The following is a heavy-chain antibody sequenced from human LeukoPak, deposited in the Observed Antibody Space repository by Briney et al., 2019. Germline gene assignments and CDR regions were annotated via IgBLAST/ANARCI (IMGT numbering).Heavy chain of an antibody. J-gene: IGHJ3*01. CDR2: IDNDAINT. CDR1: GFTVSSNY. D-gene: IGHD2-15*01. CDR3: AKDRGTPDAFDL. V-gene: IGHV3-74*01. Sequence: PGGSLRLSCAASGFTVSSNYMSWVRQAPGKGLEWVSRIDNDAINTIYADSVKGRFTISRDNARNTLYLHMSSLRVDDTAVYYCAKDRGTPDAFDLWGQGTVVAVSS.